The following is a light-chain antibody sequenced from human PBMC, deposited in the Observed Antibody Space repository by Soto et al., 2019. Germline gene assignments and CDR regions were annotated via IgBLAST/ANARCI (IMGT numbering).Light chain of an antibody. Sequence: DIVMTQSPDSLAVSLGERATINCKSSQSVLYSSNNKNYLAWYQQKPGQPPKLFIYWASTREPGVPHRFSGSGAGTDFTLSISSLQAEDGAVYYCQQYYSTPLTFGPGTKVDIK. CDR2: WAS. J-gene: IGKJ3*01. V-gene: IGKV4-1*01. CDR3: QQYYSTPLT. CDR1: QSVLYSSNNKNY.